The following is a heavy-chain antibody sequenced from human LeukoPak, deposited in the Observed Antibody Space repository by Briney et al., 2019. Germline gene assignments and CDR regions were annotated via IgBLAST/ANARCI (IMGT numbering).Heavy chain of an antibody. D-gene: IGHD2-2*01. CDR2: IWYDGSNK. J-gene: IGHJ4*02. CDR1: GFTFSNYG. Sequence: PGRSLRLSCAASGFTFSNYGMHWVRQAPGKGLEWVAVIWYDGSNKYYADSVKGRFTISRDNSKNTLYVEMSSLRAEDTAVYYCARGSCSSTSCYDYWGQGTLVTASS. V-gene: IGHV3-33*01. CDR3: ARGSCSSTSCYDY.